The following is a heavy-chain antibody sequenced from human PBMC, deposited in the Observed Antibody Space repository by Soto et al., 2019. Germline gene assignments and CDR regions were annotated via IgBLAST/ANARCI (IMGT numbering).Heavy chain of an antibody. CDR2: VYYTGTI. CDR3: ARNRLGYFDY. V-gene: IGHV4-39*01. CDR1: CDSIRSPTFY. Sequence: AETLSLTCTVSCDSIRSPTFYWGWIRQSPGKGLEWIGSVYYTGTINHNPSLKSRVTISVDTSKNQFSLRVSSVTATDTALYYCARNRLGYFDYWGQGTLVTVSS. J-gene: IGHJ4*02.